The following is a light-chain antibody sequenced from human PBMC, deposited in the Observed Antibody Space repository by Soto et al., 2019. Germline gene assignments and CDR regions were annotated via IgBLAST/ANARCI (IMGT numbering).Light chain of an antibody. V-gene: IGLV2-8*01. J-gene: IGLJ1*01. CDR1: SSDVGGYNY. Sequence: QSALTQPPSASGSPGQSVAISCTGTSSDVGGYNYVSWYQQHPGKAPKLMSYEVNKRPSGVPDRFSGSKSGNTASLTVSGLQAEDEADYYCSSYAGSSNVFGPWTKVTVL. CDR3: SSYAGSSNV. CDR2: EVN.